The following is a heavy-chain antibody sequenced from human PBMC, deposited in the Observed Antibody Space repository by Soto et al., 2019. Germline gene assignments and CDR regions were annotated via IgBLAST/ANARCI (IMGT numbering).Heavy chain of an antibody. CDR1: GASLSRGGYY. Sequence: SETLSRPCILAGASLSRGGYYWNWIRHHPGKGMEWIGYIYYSGSTYYNPSLKSRVTISVDTSKNQFSLKLSSVTAADTAVYYCAREQRDGEHYYDINGYRMDVWGQGTTVT. J-gene: IGHJ6*01. CDR2: IYYSGST. D-gene: IGHD3-22*01. CDR3: AREQRDGEHYYDINGYRMDV. V-gene: IGHV4-31*02.